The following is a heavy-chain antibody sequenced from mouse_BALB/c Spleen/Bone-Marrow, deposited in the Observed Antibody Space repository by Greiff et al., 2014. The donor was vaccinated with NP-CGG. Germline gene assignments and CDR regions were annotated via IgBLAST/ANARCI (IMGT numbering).Heavy chain of an antibody. CDR3: TRSTMITYFDY. CDR2: INPSNGGT. J-gene: IGHJ2*01. Sequence: QLQQSGAELVKPGASVKLSCKASGYTFTSYYMYWVKQRPGQGLEWIGEINPSNGGTNFNEKFKSKATLTVDKSSSTAYMQLSSLTSEDSAVYYCTRSTMITYFDYWGQGTTLTVSS. D-gene: IGHD2-4*01. CDR1: GYTFTSYY. V-gene: IGHV1S81*02.